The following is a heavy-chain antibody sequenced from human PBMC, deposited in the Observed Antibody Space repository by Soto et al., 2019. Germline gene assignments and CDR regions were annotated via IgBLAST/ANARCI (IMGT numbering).Heavy chain of an antibody. V-gene: IGHV4-59*11. CDR1: GGSISSHY. CDR3: ARNKFWFDP. J-gene: IGHJ5*02. CDR2: IYYSGST. Sequence: SETLSLTCTVSGGSISSHYWSWIRQPPGKGLEWIGYIYYSGSTNYNPSLKSRVTISVDTSKNQFSLKVSSVTAADTAVYYCARNKFWFDPWGQGTLVTVSS.